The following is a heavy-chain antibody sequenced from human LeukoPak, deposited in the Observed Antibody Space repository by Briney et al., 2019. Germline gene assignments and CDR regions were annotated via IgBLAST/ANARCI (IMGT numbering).Heavy chain of an antibody. J-gene: IGHJ4*02. Sequence: GGSLRLSCAASRFTFPNYAMSWVRQAPGKGLQWVSYISGYGASTFYADSVKGRFTISRDNAKNSLYLQMNSLRAEDTAVYYCAREWSRFTPPDYWGQGTLVTVSS. D-gene: IGHD2-8*01. CDR1: RFTFPNYA. V-gene: IGHV3-23*01. CDR2: ISGYGAST. CDR3: AREWSRFTPPDY.